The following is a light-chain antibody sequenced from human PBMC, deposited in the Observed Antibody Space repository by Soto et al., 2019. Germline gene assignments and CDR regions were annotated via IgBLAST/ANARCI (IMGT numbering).Light chain of an antibody. CDR3: QVWDSSSDPRGV. J-gene: IGLJ1*01. V-gene: IGLV3-21*04. Sequence: SYELTQPPSVSVAPGKTARLTCGGNNIGSKSVHWYQQKPGQAPVLVIYYDSDRPSGIPERFSGSTSGNTATLTISRVEAGDEADYYCQVWDSSSDPRGVFGTGTKVTVL. CDR2: YDS. CDR1: NIGSKS.